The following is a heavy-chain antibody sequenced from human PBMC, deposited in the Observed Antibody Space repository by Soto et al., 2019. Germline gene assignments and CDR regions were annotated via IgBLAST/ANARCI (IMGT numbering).Heavy chain of an antibody. V-gene: IGHV4-31*03. Sequence: PSETLSLTCTVSGGSIGSGGYYWSWIRQHPGKGLEWIGYIYYSGSTYYNPSLKSRVTISVDTSKNQFSLKLSSVTAADTAMYYCARLEATRTTWFAGPYNWFDPWGEGTLVTISS. CDR1: GGSIGSGGYY. D-gene: IGHD3-10*01. CDR2: IYYSGST. CDR3: ARLEATRTTWFAGPYNWFDP. J-gene: IGHJ5*02.